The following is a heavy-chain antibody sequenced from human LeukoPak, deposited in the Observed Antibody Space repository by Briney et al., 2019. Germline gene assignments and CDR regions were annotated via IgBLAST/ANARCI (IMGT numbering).Heavy chain of an antibody. Sequence: ASVKVSCKASGYTFSSYDINWVRQATGQGLEWMGWMNPNSGNTGYAQKFQGRLNMTRNTSIDTAYMELSSLRSDDTAVYYCARRVGSGWPVQHWGQGTLVTVSS. V-gene: IGHV1-8*01. CDR3: ARRVGSGWPVQH. D-gene: IGHD6-19*01. J-gene: IGHJ1*01. CDR1: GYTFSSYD. CDR2: MNPNSGNT.